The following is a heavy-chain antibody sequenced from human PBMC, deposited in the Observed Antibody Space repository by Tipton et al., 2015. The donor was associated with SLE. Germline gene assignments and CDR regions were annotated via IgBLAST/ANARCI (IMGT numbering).Heavy chain of an antibody. J-gene: IGHJ4*02. CDR1: GFTFSDYA. D-gene: IGHD3-9*01. V-gene: IGHV3-30*04. CDR3: ASDILTGPDY. Sequence: SLRLSCTASGFTFSDYAMNWVRQAPGKGLEWVAVISYDGSNKYYADSVKGRFTISRDNSKNTLYLQMNSLRAEDTAVYYCASDILTGPDYWGQGTPVTVSS. CDR2: ISYDGSNK.